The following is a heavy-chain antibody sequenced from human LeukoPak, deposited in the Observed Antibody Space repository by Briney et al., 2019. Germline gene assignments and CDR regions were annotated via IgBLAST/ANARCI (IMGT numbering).Heavy chain of an antibody. D-gene: IGHD6-13*01. V-gene: IGHV3-30-3*01. J-gene: IGHJ4*02. CDR1: GFTFSRYD. Sequence: GGSLRLSCAASGFTFSRYDMYWLRQAPGKGLEWVTFISNDGSNEGYADSVKGRFTISRDNSKNTLYLQMTSLGTEDTAVYYCATPRRGSSRDFDCWGQGTLVTVSS. CDR3: ATPRRGSSRDFDC. CDR2: ISNDGSNE.